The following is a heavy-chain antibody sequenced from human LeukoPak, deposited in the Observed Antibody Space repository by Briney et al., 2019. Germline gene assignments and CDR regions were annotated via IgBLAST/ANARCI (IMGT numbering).Heavy chain of an antibody. J-gene: IGHJ6*03. CDR3: ATQSDIVVVPYYYVDV. Sequence: ASVKISCKVSGYTFTDYYMHWVQQAPGKGLEWMGLVDPEDGETIYAEKFQGRVTITADTSTDTAYMELSSLRSEDTAVYYCATQSDIVVVPYYYVDVWGKGTTVTVSS. CDR2: VDPEDGET. D-gene: IGHD2-2*01. CDR1: GYTFTDYY. V-gene: IGHV1-69-2*01.